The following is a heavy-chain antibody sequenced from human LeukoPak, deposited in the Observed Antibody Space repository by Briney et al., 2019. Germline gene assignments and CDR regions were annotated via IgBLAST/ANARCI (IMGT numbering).Heavy chain of an antibody. J-gene: IGHJ6*03. V-gene: IGHV3-30*18. Sequence: GGSLRLSCAASGFTFSSYGMHWVRQAPGKGLEWVAVISYDGSNKYYAESVKGRFTISRDKSKNTLYLQMNSLRAEDTAVYYCAKDYRYCSGGSCYSYYYYMDVWGKGTTVTVSS. CDR3: AKDYRYCSGGSCYSYYYYMDV. CDR2: ISYDGSNK. CDR1: GFTFSSYG. D-gene: IGHD2-15*01.